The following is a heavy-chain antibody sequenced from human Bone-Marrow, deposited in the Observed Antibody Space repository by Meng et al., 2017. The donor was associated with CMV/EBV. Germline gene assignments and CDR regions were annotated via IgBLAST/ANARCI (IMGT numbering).Heavy chain of an antibody. D-gene: IGHD2-2*02. CDR1: GYTFTGYY. Sequence: ASVKVSCKASGYTFTGYYMYWVRQAPGQGLEWMGWINPNSGGTNYAQKFQGRVTMTRDTSISTAYMELSRLRSDDTAVYYCAREASCSSTSCYTMVYFDYWGQGTPVTVSS. J-gene: IGHJ4*02. CDR2: INPNSGGT. V-gene: IGHV1-2*02. CDR3: AREASCSSTSCYTMVYFDY.